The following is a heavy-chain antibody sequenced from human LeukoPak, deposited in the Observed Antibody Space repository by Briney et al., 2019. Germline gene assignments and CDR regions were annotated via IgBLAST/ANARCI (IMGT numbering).Heavy chain of an antibody. CDR2: ISGSGGST. CDR1: GFTFSSYA. Sequence: GGSLRLSCAASGFTFSSYAMSWVRQAPGKGLEWVSAISGSGGSTYYADSVKGRFTISRDNSKNTLYLQMNSLRTEDTAVYYCTTAIHIVVVPAALLWGQGTLVTVSS. CDR3: TTAIHIVVVPAALL. V-gene: IGHV3-23*01. D-gene: IGHD2-2*01. J-gene: IGHJ4*02.